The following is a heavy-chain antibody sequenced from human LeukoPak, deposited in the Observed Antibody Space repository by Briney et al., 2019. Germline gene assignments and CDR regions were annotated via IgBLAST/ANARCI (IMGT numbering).Heavy chain of an antibody. V-gene: IGHV3-7*01. CDR2: IKQDGSEK. D-gene: IGHD6-13*01. Sequence: GGSLRLSCAASGFTFSSYWMSWVRQAPGKGLEWVANIKQDGSEKYYVDSVKGRFTISRDSAKNSLYLQMNSLRAEDTAVYYCVKYSSTYYGLDDWGQGTLVTVSS. CDR1: GFTFSSYW. J-gene: IGHJ4*02. CDR3: VKYSSTYYGLDD.